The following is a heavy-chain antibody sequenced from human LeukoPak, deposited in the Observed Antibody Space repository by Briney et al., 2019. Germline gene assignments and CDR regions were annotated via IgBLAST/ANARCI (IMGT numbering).Heavy chain of an antibody. Sequence: PGGSLRLSCAASGFTFSSYWMHWVRKAPGKGLVWVSRINSDGYSTSYADSVKGRFTISRDNAKNTLYLQMNSLRAEDTAVYYCASPYSGSYYGFDYWGQGTLVTVSS. D-gene: IGHD1-26*01. CDR2: INSDGYST. CDR3: ASPYSGSYYGFDY. V-gene: IGHV3-74*01. CDR1: GFTFSSYW. J-gene: IGHJ4*02.